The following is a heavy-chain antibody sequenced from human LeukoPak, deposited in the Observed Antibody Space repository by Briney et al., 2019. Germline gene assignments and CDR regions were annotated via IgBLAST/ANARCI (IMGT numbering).Heavy chain of an antibody. D-gene: IGHD1-1*01. CDR2: INTNDGGT. J-gene: IGHJ4*02. V-gene: IGHV1-46*01. Sequence: ASVKVSCKASGYTFTGYYINWVRQAPGLGPEWMGWINTNDGGTSYAQKFQGRVTMTRDTSTSTVYMELSSLRSEDTAVYYCARGSGTTIFDYWGQGTLVTVSS. CDR3: ARGSGTTIFDY. CDR1: GYTFTGYY.